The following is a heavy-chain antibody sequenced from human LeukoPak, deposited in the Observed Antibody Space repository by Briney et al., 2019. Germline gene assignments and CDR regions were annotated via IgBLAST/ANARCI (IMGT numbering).Heavy chain of an antibody. CDR3: ASLYSSGWYEGDY. J-gene: IGHJ4*02. CDR2: IIPNNGGT. Sequence: ASVKVSCKASGYTFSVYYIHWMRQAPGQGLEWMGWIIPNNGGTNYAQKFQGRVTMTRDTSISTAYMELSRLRSDDTAVYYCASLYSSGWYEGDYWGQGTLVTVSS. D-gene: IGHD6-19*01. CDR1: GYTFSVYY. V-gene: IGHV1-2*02.